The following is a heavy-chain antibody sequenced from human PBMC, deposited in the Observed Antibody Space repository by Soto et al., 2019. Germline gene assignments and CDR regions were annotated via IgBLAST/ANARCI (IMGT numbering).Heavy chain of an antibody. J-gene: IGHJ3*01. D-gene: IGHD4-4*01. CDR2: VHYSGST. CDR1: GGSISSGGYY. Sequence: QVLLQGSGPGLVKPSQTLSLTCTVSGGSISSGGYYWNWIRHRPGQGLEWIGHVHYSGSTSYNPSLKSRLTISLEASKNQFSLNLSSVTAADTAVYYCARDGTTLNHYGFDLWGQGTMVTVSS. V-gene: IGHV4-31*03. CDR3: ARDGTTLNHYGFDL.